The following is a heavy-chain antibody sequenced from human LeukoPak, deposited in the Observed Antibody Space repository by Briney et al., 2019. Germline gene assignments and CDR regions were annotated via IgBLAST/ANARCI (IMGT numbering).Heavy chain of an antibody. Sequence: PPETLSLTCTVSGGSISSSTYYWGWTRPPPGRGLEWVGSIYYSGSTYYNPSLKSRVTISVDPSKIQFSLKLTSVTAAYTAVYYCARLRQRLAPIDYWGQGTLVTVSS. D-gene: IGHD6-25*01. V-gene: IGHV4-39*01. CDR3: ARLRQRLAPIDY. CDR2: IYYSGST. J-gene: IGHJ4*02. CDR1: GGSISSSTYY.